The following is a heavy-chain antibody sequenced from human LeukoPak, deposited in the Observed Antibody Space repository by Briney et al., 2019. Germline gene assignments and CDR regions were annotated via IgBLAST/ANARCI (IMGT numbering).Heavy chain of an antibody. Sequence: GGSLRLSCTVSGIIFSNYGMSWVRQAPGKGLEWLAVISYDGSNKYYADSVKGRFTISRDNSKNTLYLQMNSLRAEDTAVYYCAKDDRLGRYYDILTGYSPDYWGQGTLVTVSS. CDR1: GIIFSNYG. V-gene: IGHV3-30*18. CDR2: ISYDGSNK. J-gene: IGHJ4*02. D-gene: IGHD3-9*01. CDR3: AKDDRLGRYYDILTGYSPDY.